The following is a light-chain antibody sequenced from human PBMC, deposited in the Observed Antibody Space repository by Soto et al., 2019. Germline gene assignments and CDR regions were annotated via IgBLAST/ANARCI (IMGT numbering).Light chain of an antibody. V-gene: IGKV1-27*01. J-gene: IGKJ3*01. CDR3: QRYNNGPPVT. Sequence: DIQMTQSPSSLSASVGDRVTITCRAGQDINNYLAWYQQKPGKPPKLLIYAASTLQSGVPSRFSGGGSGTAFTLTINSLQPEDVATYYCQRYNNGPPVTFGPGNNV. CDR1: QDINNY. CDR2: AAS.